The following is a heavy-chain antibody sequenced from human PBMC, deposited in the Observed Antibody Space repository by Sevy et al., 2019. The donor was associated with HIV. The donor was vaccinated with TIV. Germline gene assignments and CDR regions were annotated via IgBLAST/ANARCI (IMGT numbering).Heavy chain of an antibody. CDR3: ARDRGSSGWPYYFDY. Sequence: SQTLSLTCAISWDSVSSNSAAWNWIRQSPSRGVEWLGRTYYRYKWYNDYAGAVQSRITINPDTTTNQFSLQLNSVNPEDTAVYYCARDRGSSGWPYYFDYWGQGTLVTVSS. CDR1: WDSVSSNSAA. D-gene: IGHD6-19*01. CDR2: TYYRYKWYN. V-gene: IGHV6-1*01. J-gene: IGHJ4*02.